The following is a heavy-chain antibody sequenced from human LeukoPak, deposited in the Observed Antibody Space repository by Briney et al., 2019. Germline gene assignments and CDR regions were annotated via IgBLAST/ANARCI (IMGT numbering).Heavy chain of an antibody. CDR1: GYAFTSYG. CDR3: ARGLEWLTRRHTWFDP. D-gene: IGHD3-3*01. J-gene: IGHJ5*02. Sequence: ASVKVSCKASGYAFTSYGISWVRQAPGQGLEWMGWISAYNGNTNYAQKLQGRVTMTTDTSTRTAYMELRSLRSDDTAVYYCARGLEWLTRRHTWFDPWGQGTLVTVSS. V-gene: IGHV1-18*01. CDR2: ISAYNGNT.